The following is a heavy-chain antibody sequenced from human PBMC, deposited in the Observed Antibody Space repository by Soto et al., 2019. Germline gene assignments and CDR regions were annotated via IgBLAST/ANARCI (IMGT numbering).Heavy chain of an antibody. CDR1: GGTFSSYA. CDR2: IIPIFVTA. J-gene: IGHJ6*02. Sequence: QVQLVQSGAEVKKPGSSVKVSCKASGGTFSSYAISWVRQAPGQGLEWMGGIIPIFVTANYAQKFQGRVTMTADESTNTAYMELSSLRSEDTAVYYCARGHIAAAGIEGDYYYYYGMDVWGQGTTVTVSS. D-gene: IGHD6-13*01. V-gene: IGHV1-69*12. CDR3: ARGHIAAAGIEGDYYYYYGMDV.